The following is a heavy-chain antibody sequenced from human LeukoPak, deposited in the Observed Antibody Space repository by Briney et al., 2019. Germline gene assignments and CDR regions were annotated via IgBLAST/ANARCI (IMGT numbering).Heavy chain of an antibody. CDR2: INPNSGGT. CDR1: GYTFTSYG. V-gene: IGHV1-2*02. Sequence: ASVKVSCKASGYTFTSYGISWVRQAPGQGLEWMGWINPNSGGTNYAQKFQGRVTMTRDTSISTAYMELSRLRPDDTAVYYCARDAIAAAGTQLPYYYYYMDVWGKGTTVTISS. D-gene: IGHD6-13*01. CDR3: ARDAIAAAGTQLPYYYYYMDV. J-gene: IGHJ6*03.